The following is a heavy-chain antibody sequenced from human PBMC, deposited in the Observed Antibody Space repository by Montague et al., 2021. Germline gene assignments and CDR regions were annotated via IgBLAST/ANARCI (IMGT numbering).Heavy chain of an antibody. CDR1: GGSISSTSHY. V-gene: IGHV4-39*01. D-gene: IGHD1/OR15-1a*01. Sequence: SETLSLTCTVYGGSISSTSHYWDWIRQPPGKGLEWIGTFYSSGNTYYNPAIKSRVSISAETSNNQFSLKLHSVTAADTAVYFCARARITGTTTPLDLWGQGTLVIVSS. J-gene: IGHJ4*02. CDR3: ARARITGTTTPLDL. CDR2: FYSSGNT.